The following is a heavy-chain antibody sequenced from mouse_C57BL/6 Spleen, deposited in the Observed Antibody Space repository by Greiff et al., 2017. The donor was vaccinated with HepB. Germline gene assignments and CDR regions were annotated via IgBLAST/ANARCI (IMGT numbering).Heavy chain of an antibody. D-gene: IGHD1-1*01. CDR2: IDPENGDT. CDR1: GFNIKDDY. V-gene: IGHV14-4*01. CDR3: TTGDYYGSSGDY. Sequence: EVQLVESGAELVRPGASVKLSCTASGFNIKDDYMHWVKQRPEQGLEWIGWIDPENGDTEYASKFQGKATITADTSSNTAYLQLSSLTSEDTAVYYCTTGDYYGSSGDYWGQGTTLTVSS. J-gene: IGHJ2*01.